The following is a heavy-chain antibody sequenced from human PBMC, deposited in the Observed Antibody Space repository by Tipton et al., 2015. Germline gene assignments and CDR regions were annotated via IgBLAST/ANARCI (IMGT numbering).Heavy chain of an antibody. V-gene: IGHV3-7*03. Sequence: GSLRLSCEASGFTFSDFWMTWVRQAPGKGLEWVANIKPDGSEKYFVDSVKGRFTISRDNAKNSVYLEMNSLRAEDTAVYYCARVDSLHYYDSSGYYIFDYWGQGTLVTVSS. CDR3: ARVDSLHYYDSSGYYIFDY. CDR2: IKPDGSEK. D-gene: IGHD3-22*01. J-gene: IGHJ4*02. CDR1: GFTFSDFW.